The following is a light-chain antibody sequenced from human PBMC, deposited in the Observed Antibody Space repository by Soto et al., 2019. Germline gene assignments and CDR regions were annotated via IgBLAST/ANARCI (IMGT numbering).Light chain of an antibody. CDR3: AAWDDSLNGYG. J-gene: IGLJ1*01. CDR1: SSNIGSNI. Sequence: QSMLTQPPSASGTPGQRVTISCSGSSSNIGSNIVNWYQQLPGTAPKLLIYSNNQRPSGVPDRFSGSKSGTSASLAISGLQSEDEADYYCAAWDDSLNGYGFGTGTKVTVL. CDR2: SNN. V-gene: IGLV1-44*01.